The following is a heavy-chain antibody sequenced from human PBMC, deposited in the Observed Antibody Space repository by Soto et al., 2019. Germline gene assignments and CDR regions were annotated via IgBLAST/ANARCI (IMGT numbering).Heavy chain of an antibody. J-gene: IGHJ4*01. CDR2: INAGNGNT. Sequence: QVQLVQSGAAVKKPGASVKVSCKASGYTFTSYAIHWVRQAPGQRIEWMGWINAGNGNTKYSQNFQGRVTITRDTSASTAYMELSSLRSEDTAVYYSARDLGVGAASAYWGHGTLVTVSS. D-gene: IGHD1-26*01. CDR3: ARDLGVGAASAY. V-gene: IGHV1-3*01. CDR1: GYTFTSYA.